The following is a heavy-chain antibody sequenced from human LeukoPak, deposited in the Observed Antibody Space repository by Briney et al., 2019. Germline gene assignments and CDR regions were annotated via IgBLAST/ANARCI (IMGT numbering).Heavy chain of an antibody. CDR1: GFTFSSYS. Sequence: GGSLRLSCAASGFTFSSYSMNWVRQAPGKGLEWVSSITSSSSYIYYADSVKGRFTISRDNAKNSLYLQMNSLRAEDTAVYYCARDRGSSFALDYWGQGTLVTVSS. D-gene: IGHD6-13*01. V-gene: IGHV3-21*01. CDR3: ARDRGSSFALDY. J-gene: IGHJ4*02. CDR2: ITSSSSYI.